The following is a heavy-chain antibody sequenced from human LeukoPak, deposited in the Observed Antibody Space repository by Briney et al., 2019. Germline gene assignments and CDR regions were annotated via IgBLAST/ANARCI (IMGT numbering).Heavy chain of an antibody. Sequence: SETLSLTCAVYGGSFSGYYWSWIRQPPGKGLEWIGEINHSGSTNYNPSLKSRVTISVDTSKNQFSLKLSSVTAADTAVYYCARGNSSGWYYFDYWGQGTLVTVSS. D-gene: IGHD6-19*01. CDR2: INHSGST. J-gene: IGHJ4*02. CDR1: GGSFSGYY. V-gene: IGHV4-34*01. CDR3: ARGNSSGWYYFDY.